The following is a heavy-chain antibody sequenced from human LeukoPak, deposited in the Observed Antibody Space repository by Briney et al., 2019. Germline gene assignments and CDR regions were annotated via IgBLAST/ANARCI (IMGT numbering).Heavy chain of an antibody. Sequence: GGSLRLSCAASGFTVSSNHMSWVRQAPGKGLEWVSAIYSGGRTYYADSVKGRFTISRDNSRNTLYLQMNSLIAEDTAVYYCAKSGYNRFDYWGQGTRVTVSS. D-gene: IGHD5-24*01. V-gene: IGHV3-66*01. CDR3: AKSGYNRFDY. J-gene: IGHJ4*02. CDR2: IYSGGRT. CDR1: GFTVSSNH.